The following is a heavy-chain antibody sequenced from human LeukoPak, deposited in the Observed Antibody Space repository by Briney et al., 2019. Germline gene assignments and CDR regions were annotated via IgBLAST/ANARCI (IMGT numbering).Heavy chain of an antibody. Sequence: SGPTLVNPTQTLTLTCTFSGFSLSTSGVGVGWIRQPPGKALEWLALIYWDDDKRYSPSLKSRLTITKDTSKNQVVLTMTNMDPVDTATYYCAHRLVLPGIAAAGLFDYWGQGTLVTVSS. D-gene: IGHD6-13*01. J-gene: IGHJ4*02. V-gene: IGHV2-5*02. CDR2: IYWDDDK. CDR1: GFSLSTSGVG. CDR3: AHRLVLPGIAAAGLFDY.